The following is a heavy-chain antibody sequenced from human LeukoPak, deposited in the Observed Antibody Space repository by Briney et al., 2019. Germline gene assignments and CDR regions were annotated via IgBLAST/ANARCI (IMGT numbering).Heavy chain of an antibody. Sequence: GASVKVSCKASGGTFSSYAISWVRQAPGQGLEWMGRIIPILGIANYAQKFQGRVTITADKSTSTAYMELSSLRSEDTAVYYCARDVGFGPSGIAVAGRRGDAFDIWGQGTMVTVSS. CDR3: ARDVGFGPSGIAVAGRRGDAFDI. V-gene: IGHV1-69*04. J-gene: IGHJ3*02. CDR1: GGTFSSYA. CDR2: IIPILGIA. D-gene: IGHD6-19*01.